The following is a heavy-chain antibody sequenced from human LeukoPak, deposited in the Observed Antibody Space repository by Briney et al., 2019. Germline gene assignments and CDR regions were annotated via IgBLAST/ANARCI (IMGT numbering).Heavy chain of an antibody. J-gene: IGHJ6*03. CDR1: GFTFSSYG. CDR3: AKVGRTGNYYYYYYMDV. V-gene: IGHV3-33*06. CDR2: IWYDGSNK. D-gene: IGHD3/OR15-3a*01. Sequence: GALRLSCAASGFTFSSYGMHWVRPAPGKGPEWVAVIWYDGSNKYYADSVKGRFTISRDNSKNTLYLQMNSLRAEDTAVYYCAKVGRTGNYYYYYYMDVWGKGTTVTVSS.